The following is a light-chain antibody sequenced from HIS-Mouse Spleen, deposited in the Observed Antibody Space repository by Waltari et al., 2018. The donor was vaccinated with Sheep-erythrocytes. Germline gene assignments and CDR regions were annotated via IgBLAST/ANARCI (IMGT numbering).Light chain of an antibody. J-gene: IGLJ3*02. Sequence: QSALTQPRSVSGSPVQSVTISCTGTSSDVGGYNYVSWYQQHPGKAPKLMISDVSKRPSGVPDRFSGSNSGNTASLTISGLQAEDEADYYCCSYAGSYTFWVFGGGTKLTVL. CDR2: DVS. CDR1: SSDVGGYNY. V-gene: IGLV2-11*01. CDR3: CSYAGSYTFWV.